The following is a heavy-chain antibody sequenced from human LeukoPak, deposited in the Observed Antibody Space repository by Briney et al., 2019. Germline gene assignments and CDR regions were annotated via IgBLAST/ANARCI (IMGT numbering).Heavy chain of an antibody. V-gene: IGHV1-18*01. Sequence: ASVKVSCKASGYTFTSYGISWVRQAPGQGLEWVGWISAYNGNTNYAQKLQGRVTMTTDTSTSTAYMELRSPRSDDTAVYYCARDRTPRITMIVVPGGYWGQGTLVTVSS. CDR3: ARDRTPRITMIVVPGGY. D-gene: IGHD3-22*01. CDR1: GYTFTSYG. J-gene: IGHJ4*02. CDR2: ISAYNGNT.